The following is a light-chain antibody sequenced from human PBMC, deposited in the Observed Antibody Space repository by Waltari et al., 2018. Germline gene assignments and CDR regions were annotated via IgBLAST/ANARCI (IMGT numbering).Light chain of an antibody. V-gene: IGKV3-20*01. J-gene: IGKJ2*01. CDR1: QCRTVAY. CDR3: QQYDTSPGS. CDR2: GAS. Sequence: EIVLQQSLGILSPSPGVRTTLSCRASQCRTVAYLARYQQRSGQAPRLLIFGASYRATGIPDRFSGSGSGTDCTLTISRLEPEDCALYYCQQYDTSPGSFGQGTKLEIK.